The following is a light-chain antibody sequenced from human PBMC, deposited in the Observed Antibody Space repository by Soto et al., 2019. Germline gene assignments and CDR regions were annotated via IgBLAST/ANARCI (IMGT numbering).Light chain of an antibody. J-gene: IGLJ2*01. Sequence: QSALTQPPSASGSPGQSVTISCTGTSSDVGAYNYVSWFQQHPGKAPKLMIYAVTKRPSGVPDRFSGSKSGNTASLTVSGLQTEDEADYYCSSYTGNSSSTVVVGGGTKVTVL. CDR3: SSYTGNSSSTVV. V-gene: IGLV2-8*01. CDR2: AVT. CDR1: SSDVGAYNY.